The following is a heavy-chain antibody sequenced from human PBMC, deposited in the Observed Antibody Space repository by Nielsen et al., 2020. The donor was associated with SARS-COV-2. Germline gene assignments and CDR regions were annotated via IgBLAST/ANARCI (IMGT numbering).Heavy chain of an antibody. CDR3: ARLAPYYYYMDV. CDR1: GGSISSYY. J-gene: IGHJ6*03. CDR2: IYYSGST. D-gene: IGHD5-12*01. Sequence: SETLSLTCTVSGGSISSYYWSWIRQPPGKGLEWIGYIYYSGSTNYNPSLKSRVTISVDTSTNQFSLKLSSVTAADTAVYYCARLAPYYYYMDVWGKGTTVTVSS. V-gene: IGHV4-59*01.